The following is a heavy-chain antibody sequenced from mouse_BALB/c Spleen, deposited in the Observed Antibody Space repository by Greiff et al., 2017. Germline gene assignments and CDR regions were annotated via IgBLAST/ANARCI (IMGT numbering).Heavy chain of an antibody. Sequence: DVKLVESGGGLVQPGGSRKLSCAASGFTFSSFGMHWVRQAPEKGLEWVAYISSGSSTIYYADTVKGRFTISRDNPKNTLFLQMTSLRSEDTAMYYCARSAYYGNSWFAYWGQGTLVTVSA. CDR1: GFTFSSFG. CDR3: ARSAYYGNSWFAY. V-gene: IGHV5-17*02. D-gene: IGHD2-10*01. J-gene: IGHJ3*01. CDR2: ISSGSSTI.